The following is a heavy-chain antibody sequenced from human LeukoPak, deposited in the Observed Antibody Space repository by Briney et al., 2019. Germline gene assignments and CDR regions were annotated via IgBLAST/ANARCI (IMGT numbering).Heavy chain of an antibody. Sequence: AETLSLTCTVSGRSISSGGYYWGWIRQPPGKGLEWIGSIYYSVSTYSNPSLKSRVTISADTSKNQFSLKLSSVTAADAAVYYCARQYSSGWPWFDPWGQGTLVTVSS. CDR1: GRSISSGGYY. J-gene: IGHJ5*02. D-gene: IGHD6-19*01. V-gene: IGHV4-39*01. CDR3: ARQYSSGWPWFDP. CDR2: IYYSVST.